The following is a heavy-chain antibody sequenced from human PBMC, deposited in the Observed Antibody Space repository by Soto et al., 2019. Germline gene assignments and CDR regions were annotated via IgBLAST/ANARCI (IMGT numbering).Heavy chain of an antibody. V-gene: IGHV4-4*07. CDR3: AREGSYSAYNFAHGIQLWSFDF. J-gene: IGHJ4*02. D-gene: IGHD5-12*01. CDR2: IFSSGST. Sequence: ETLSLTCTVSGGSINTFYWSWVRQPAGKGLEWIGRIFSSGSTSFNPSLESRVAMSVDTSKNHFSLNLSSVTAADMAVYYCAREGSYSAYNFAHGIQLWSFDFWGQGALVTVSS. CDR1: GGSINTFY.